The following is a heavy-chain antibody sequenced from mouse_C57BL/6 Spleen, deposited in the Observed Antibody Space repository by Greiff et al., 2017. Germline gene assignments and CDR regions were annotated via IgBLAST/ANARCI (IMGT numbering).Heavy chain of an antibody. J-gene: IGHJ3*01. V-gene: IGHV1-54*01. D-gene: IGHD1-1*01. CDR1: GYAFTNYL. CDR2: INPGSGGT. Sequence: VQLQQSGAELVRPGTSVKVSCKASGYAFTNYLIEWVKQRPGQGLEWIGVINPGSGGTNYNEKFKGKATLTADKSSSTAYMQLSSLTSEYSAVYFCARGYYYGSSPFAYWGQGTLVTVSA. CDR3: ARGYYYGSSPFAY.